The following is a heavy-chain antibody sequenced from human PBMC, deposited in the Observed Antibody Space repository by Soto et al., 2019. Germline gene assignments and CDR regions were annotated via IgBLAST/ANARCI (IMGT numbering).Heavy chain of an antibody. Sequence: GGSLRLSCPASGFTVSSNYMSGVRQAPGKGLEGGSVIYSGGSTYYADSVKGRFTISRDNSKNTLYLQMNRLRAEDTAVYYCARSVGHYGMDVWGQGTTVTVSS. D-gene: IGHD2-2*01. CDR2: IYSGGST. J-gene: IGHJ6*02. CDR3: ARSVGHYGMDV. V-gene: IGHV3-53*01. CDR1: GFTVSSNY.